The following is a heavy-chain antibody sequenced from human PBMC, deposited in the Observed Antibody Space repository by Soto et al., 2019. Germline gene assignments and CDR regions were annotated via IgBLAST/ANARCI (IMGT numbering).Heavy chain of an antibody. CDR2: ISAHNGNT. J-gene: IGHJ4*02. D-gene: IGHD1-1*01. CDR1: GYAFTTYG. Sequence: QVHLVQSGAEVKKPGASVKVSCQASGYAFTTYGITWVRQAPGQGLEWMGWISAHNGNTNYAQKLQGRVTVTRDTSTSAAYMELRSLGSVDTAVYYCARGRYGDYWGQGALVTVSS. V-gene: IGHV1-18*01. CDR3: ARGRYGDY.